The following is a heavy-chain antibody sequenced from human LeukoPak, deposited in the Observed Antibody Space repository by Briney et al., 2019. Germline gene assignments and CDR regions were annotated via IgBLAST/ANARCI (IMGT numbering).Heavy chain of an antibody. V-gene: IGHV4-59*08. Sequence: SETLSLTCTVCGGVISSYYGRGIRQPRGKGLEGIGYIYYSGSPNYNPSLKSRVTISVDTSKNQFSLKLTSVTAADTAVYYCARHVPLYCSGGSCYPKYYYYYMDVWGKGTTVTVSS. J-gene: IGHJ6*03. CDR3: ARHVPLYCSGGSCYPKYYYYYMDV. CDR2: IYYSGSP. D-gene: IGHD2-15*01. CDR1: GGVISSYY.